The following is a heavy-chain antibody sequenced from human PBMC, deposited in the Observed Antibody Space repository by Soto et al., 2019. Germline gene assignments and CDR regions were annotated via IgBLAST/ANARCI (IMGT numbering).Heavy chain of an antibody. CDR2: IWYDGSNK. J-gene: IGHJ4*02. CDR3: ARDGYCSGGSCYSVPVFDY. Sequence: QVQLVESGGGVVQPGRSLRLSCAASGFTFSSYGMHWVRQAPGKGLEWVAVIWYDGSNKYYADSVKGRFTISRDNSKNTLYLQMNSLRVEDTAVYYCARDGYCSGGSCYSVPVFDYWGQGTLVTVSS. V-gene: IGHV3-33*01. D-gene: IGHD2-15*01. CDR1: GFTFSSYG.